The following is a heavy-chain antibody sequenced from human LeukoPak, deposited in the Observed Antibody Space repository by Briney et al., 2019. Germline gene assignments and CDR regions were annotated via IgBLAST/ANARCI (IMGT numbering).Heavy chain of an antibody. J-gene: IGHJ4*02. V-gene: IGHV4-38-2*02. Sequence: PSETLSLTCSVSGYSISSGYYWAWIRQPPGKGLEWIGSIYHSGNTYYIPSLKSRVTISLDRSKNQFSLKLSSVTAADTAVYFCARDQFRGYFDFWGQGTLVTVSS. CDR2: IYHSGNT. D-gene: IGHD5-24*01. CDR1: GYSISSGYY. CDR3: ARDQFRGYFDF.